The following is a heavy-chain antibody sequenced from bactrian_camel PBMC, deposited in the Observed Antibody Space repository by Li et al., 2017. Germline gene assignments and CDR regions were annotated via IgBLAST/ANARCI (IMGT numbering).Heavy chain of an antibody. V-gene: IGHV3S6*01. CDR3: WAARRTGGFCSANLDYWVSANVHY. CDR1: GYISRYC. CDR2: IDTDGST. Sequence: QVQLVESGGGPVQVGGSLRLSCVGSGYISRYCMGWFRQTPGKEREGVAGIDTDGSTSYADSVKGRFTISQDSAKDTLYLQMNSLNPEDTAMYYCWAARRTGGFCSANLDYWVSANVHYWGQGTQVTVS. J-gene: IGHJ4*01. D-gene: IGHD7*01.